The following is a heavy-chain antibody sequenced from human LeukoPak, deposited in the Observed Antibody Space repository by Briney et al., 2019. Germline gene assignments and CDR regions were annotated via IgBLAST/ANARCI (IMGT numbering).Heavy chain of an antibody. J-gene: IGHJ3*02. CDR1: GFTFDDYG. CDR3: ARRRTRYCSSTSCLKDFWSGYYTGAFDI. CDR2: INWNGGST. V-gene: IGHV3-20*01. Sequence: GGSLRLSCAASGFTFDDYGMSWVRQAPGKGLEWVSGINWNGGSTGYADSVKGRFTISRDNAKNSLYLQMNSLRAEDTALYHCARRRTRYCSSTSCLKDFWSGYYTGAFDIWGQGTMVTVSS. D-gene: IGHD2-2*01.